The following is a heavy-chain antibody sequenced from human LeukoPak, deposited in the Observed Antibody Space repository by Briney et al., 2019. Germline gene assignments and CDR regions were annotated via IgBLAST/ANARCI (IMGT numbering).Heavy chain of an antibody. D-gene: IGHD6-6*01. Sequence: ASVKVSCKASGYTFTGYYMHWVRQAPGQGLEWMGWINPNTGGTNYAQKFQGRVTMTTDTSISTAYMELSSLRYDDTVVYYCASGPSDLGSSSQYWGQGTLVTVSS. CDR1: GYTFTGYY. CDR3: ASGPSDLGSSSQY. J-gene: IGHJ4*02. CDR2: INPNTGGT. V-gene: IGHV1-2*02.